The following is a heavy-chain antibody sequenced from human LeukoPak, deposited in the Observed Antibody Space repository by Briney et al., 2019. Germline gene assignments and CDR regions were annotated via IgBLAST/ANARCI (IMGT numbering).Heavy chain of an antibody. V-gene: IGHV1-2*02. Sequence: GASVKVSCKASGYTFTGYYMHWVRQAPGQGLEWMGWINPSSGGTNYAQKFQGRVTMTRDTSISTAYTELSRLRSDDTAVYYCALNYYDSSGYRYWGQGTLVTVSS. CDR3: ALNYYDSSGYRY. D-gene: IGHD3-22*01. CDR1: GYTFTGYY. CDR2: INPSSGGT. J-gene: IGHJ4*02.